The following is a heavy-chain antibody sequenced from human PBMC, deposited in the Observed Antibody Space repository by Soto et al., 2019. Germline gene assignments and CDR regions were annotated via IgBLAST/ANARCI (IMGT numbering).Heavy chain of an antibody. CDR1: GFTFSNAW. Sequence: EVQLVESGGGLVKPGGSLRLSCAASGFTFSNAWMNWVRQAPGKGLEWVGRIKSKTDGGTTDYAAPVKGRFTISRDDSKNTLYLQMNSLKTEDTAVYYCTTVIVVVPAALSLYYYGMDVWGQGTTVTVFS. V-gene: IGHV3-15*07. CDR2: IKSKTDGGTT. D-gene: IGHD2-2*01. J-gene: IGHJ6*02. CDR3: TTVIVVVPAALSLYYYGMDV.